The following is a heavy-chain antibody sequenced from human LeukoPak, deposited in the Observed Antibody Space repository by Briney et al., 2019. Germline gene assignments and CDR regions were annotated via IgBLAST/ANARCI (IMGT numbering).Heavy chain of an antibody. CDR3: VRGRIPWLQSDY. Sequence: GGSLRLSCAVSGFTFSSYWMSWVRQGPEKGLEWVANIKPDGSEKYYVDSVRGRFTISRDNAKNSLYLQMNSLRAEDTAVYYCVRGRIPWLQSDYWGQGTLVTVSS. CDR1: GFTFSSYW. D-gene: IGHD5-24*01. CDR2: IKPDGSEK. J-gene: IGHJ4*02. V-gene: IGHV3-7*01.